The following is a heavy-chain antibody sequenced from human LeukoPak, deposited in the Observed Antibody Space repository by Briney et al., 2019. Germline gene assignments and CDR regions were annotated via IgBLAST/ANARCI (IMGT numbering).Heavy chain of an antibody. J-gene: IGHJ4*02. CDR2: ISSSSSYI. D-gene: IGHD3-22*01. CDR3: ARAWLYDSTATPFEY. V-gene: IGHV3-21*01. Sequence: GGSLRLSCAASGFTFSSYSMNWVRQAPGKGLEWVSSISSSSSYIYYADSVKGRFTISRDNAKNSLYLQMNSLRAEDTAVYYCARAWLYDSTATPFEYWGQGTLVTVSS. CDR1: GFTFSSYS.